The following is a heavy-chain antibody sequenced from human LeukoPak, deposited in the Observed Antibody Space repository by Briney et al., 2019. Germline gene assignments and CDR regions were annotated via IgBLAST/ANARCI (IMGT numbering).Heavy chain of an antibody. CDR2: ISANGVST. J-gene: IGHJ4*02. D-gene: IGHD1-26*01. CDR3: AKDPWDLNRGYFDY. CDR1: GFTFSRYA. V-gene: IGHV3-23*01. Sequence: GGSLRLSCAASGFTFSRYAMSWVRQTPGKGLEWVSAISANGVSTYYADSVKGRFTISRDNSKTTLYLQMNSLRAEDTAVYYCAKDPWDLNRGYFDYWGQGTLVTVSS.